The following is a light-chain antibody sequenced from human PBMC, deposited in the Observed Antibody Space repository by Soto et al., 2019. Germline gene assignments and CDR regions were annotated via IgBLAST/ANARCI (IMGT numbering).Light chain of an antibody. CDR2: WAS. Sequence: DIVMTQSPDSLAVSLGERATINCKSSQSVLYSSDNKNQLAWYLQKPGQPPKLLIYWASTRESGVPERFSGSGSGTDFILTITNLQAEDVAVYYCQQYYSVPVTFGGGTKVEI. J-gene: IGKJ4*01. V-gene: IGKV4-1*01. CDR3: QQYYSVPVT. CDR1: QSVLYSSDNKNQ.